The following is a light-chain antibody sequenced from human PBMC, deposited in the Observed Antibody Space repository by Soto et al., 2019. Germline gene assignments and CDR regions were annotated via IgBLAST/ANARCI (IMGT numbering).Light chain of an antibody. CDR2: GAS. V-gene: IGKV3-20*01. CDR3: PQYSSTPLT. Sequence: SVWTQSTGTLSLSPGERATLSCRASQSVSNNYLAWYQQKPGQAPRLLIYGASSRAIGIPDRFSSSRSATAFTLTISNLAAEDSAIYYCPQYSSTPLTSGQGTKVDIK. J-gene: IGKJ1*01. CDR1: QSVSNNY.